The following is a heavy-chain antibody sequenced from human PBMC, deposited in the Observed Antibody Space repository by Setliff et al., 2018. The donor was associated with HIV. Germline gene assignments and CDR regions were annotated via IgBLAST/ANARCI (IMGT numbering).Heavy chain of an antibody. Sequence: ASVKVSCKASGYTFTDYYMQWVRQAPGQGLEWMGRINPDSGGANYAQKFQGRVTMTRDTSISTAYMELSSLRSDDTAVYYCARAYNIWSDYNYYYSYFMGVWGKGTAVTVSS. CDR2: INPDSGGA. CDR1: GYTFTDYY. J-gene: IGHJ6*03. CDR3: ARAYNIWSDYNYYYSYFMGV. V-gene: IGHV1-2*06. D-gene: IGHD3-3*01.